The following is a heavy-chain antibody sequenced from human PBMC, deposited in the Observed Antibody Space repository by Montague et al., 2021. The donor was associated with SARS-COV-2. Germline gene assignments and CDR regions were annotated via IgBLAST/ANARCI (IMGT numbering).Heavy chain of an antibody. CDR3: VKQLWLRGYFDY. CDR2: IYYSGST. Sequence: SETLSLTCTVSGGSISSSSYYWGWIRQPPGKGLEWIGSIYYSGSTYYNPSLKSRVTISVDTSKNQFSLKLSSVTAADTAVYYCVKQLWLRGYFDYWGQGTLVTVSS. D-gene: IGHD5-18*01. J-gene: IGHJ4*02. V-gene: IGHV4-39*01. CDR1: GGSISSSSYY.